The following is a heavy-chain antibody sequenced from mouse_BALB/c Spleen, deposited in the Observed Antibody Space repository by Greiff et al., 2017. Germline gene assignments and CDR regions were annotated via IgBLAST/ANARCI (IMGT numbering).Heavy chain of an antibody. J-gene: IGHJ3*01. Sequence: VQLKESGAELVKPGASVKLSCTASGFNIKDTYMNWVKQRPEQGLEWIGRIDPANGNTKYDPKFPGKATITADTSSHTAYLQLSSLTSEDTAVYYCARSGGYSPWFAYWGQGTLVTVSA. CDR2: IDPANGNT. CDR1: GFNIKDTY. CDR3: ARSGGYSPWFAY. V-gene: IGHV14-3*02. D-gene: IGHD3-1*01.